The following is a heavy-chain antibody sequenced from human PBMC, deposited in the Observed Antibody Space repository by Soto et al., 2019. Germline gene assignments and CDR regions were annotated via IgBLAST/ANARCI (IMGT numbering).Heavy chain of an antibody. J-gene: IGHJ6*02. Sequence: PGESLKISCKGSGYSFTSYWIVLVRQMPGKGLEWMGIIYPGDSDTRYSPSFQGQVTISADKSISTACLQWSSLKASDTAMYYCARVAAAGAYYYYYYGMDVWGQGTTVTVSS. D-gene: IGHD6-13*01. CDR1: GYSFTSYW. CDR2: IYPGDSDT. V-gene: IGHV5-51*01. CDR3: ARVAAAGAYYYYYYGMDV.